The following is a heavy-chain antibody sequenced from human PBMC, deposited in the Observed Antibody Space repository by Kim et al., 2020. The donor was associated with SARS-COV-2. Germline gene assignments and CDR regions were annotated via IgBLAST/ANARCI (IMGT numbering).Heavy chain of an antibody. Sequence: AASVKGRFPISRDNSKNTLYLQMNSLRAEDTAVYYCAKSTSRIAVAAGVYWGQGTLVTVSS. J-gene: IGHJ4*02. CDR3: AKSTSRIAVAAGVY. D-gene: IGHD6-19*01. V-gene: IGHV3-23*01.